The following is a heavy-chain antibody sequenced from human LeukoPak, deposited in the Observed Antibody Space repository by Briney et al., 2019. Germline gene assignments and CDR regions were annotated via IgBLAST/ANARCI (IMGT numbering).Heavy chain of an antibody. CDR1: GYTFTSYG. Sequence: ASVKVSCKASGYTFTSYGISWVRQAPGQGLEWMGWISAYKGNTHYAQKLQGRVTMTTDTSTSTAYMELSSLRSEDTAVYYCAREILLWFGELLYPEGAFDIWGQGTMVTVSS. CDR2: ISAYKGNT. J-gene: IGHJ3*02. D-gene: IGHD3-10*01. CDR3: AREILLWFGELLYPEGAFDI. V-gene: IGHV1-18*01.